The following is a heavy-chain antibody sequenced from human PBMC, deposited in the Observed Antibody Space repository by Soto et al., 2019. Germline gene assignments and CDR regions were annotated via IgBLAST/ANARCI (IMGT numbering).Heavy chain of an antibody. J-gene: IGHJ5*02. CDR2: ISAYNGNT. CDR3: ARDGGGGYDYRDLGWFDP. V-gene: IGHV1-18*01. D-gene: IGHD5-12*01. Sequence: QVQLVQSGAEVKKPGASVKVSCKASGYTFTSDGISWVRQAPGQGLEWMGWISAYNGNTNYAQKLQGRVTMTTDTATSTAYMELRSLRSDDTAVYYCARDGGGGYDYRDLGWFDPWGQRTLVTVSS. CDR1: GYTFTSDG.